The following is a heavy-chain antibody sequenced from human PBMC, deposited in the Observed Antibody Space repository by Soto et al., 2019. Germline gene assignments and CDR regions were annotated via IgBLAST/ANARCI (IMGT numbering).Heavy chain of an antibody. CDR1: GFTFSSYA. D-gene: IGHD6-19*01. CDR2: ISDSGDNI. Sequence: GSLRLSCAASGFTFSSYAMSWVRQAPGKGLEWVSIISDSGDNIYYADSVKGRFTISRDNSKNTLYLQMNSLRAEDTAVYYCAKDEILVAGTVCYYGMDVWGQGTTVTVSS. CDR3: AKDEILVAGTVCYYGMDV. J-gene: IGHJ6*02. V-gene: IGHV3-23*01.